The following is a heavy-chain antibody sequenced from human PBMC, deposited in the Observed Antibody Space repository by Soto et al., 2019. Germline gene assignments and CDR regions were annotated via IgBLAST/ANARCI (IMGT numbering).Heavy chain of an antibody. CDR3: AREESSGYYHLPKDAFDI. Sequence: QVQLQESGPGLVKPSQTLSLTCTVSGGSISSGDYYWSWIRQPPGKGLEWIGYIYYSGSTYYNPCLKSRVTISVDTSKNQFSRKLSSVTAADTAVYYCAREESSGYYHLPKDAFDIWGQGTMVTVSS. D-gene: IGHD3-22*01. V-gene: IGHV4-30-4*01. CDR1: GGSISSGDYY. J-gene: IGHJ3*02. CDR2: IYYSGST.